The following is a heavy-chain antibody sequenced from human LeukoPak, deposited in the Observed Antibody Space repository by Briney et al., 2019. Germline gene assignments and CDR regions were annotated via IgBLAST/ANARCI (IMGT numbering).Heavy chain of an antibody. J-gene: IGHJ4*02. D-gene: IGHD3-9*01. Sequence: PGGSLRLSCAASGFTFSSYAMHWVRQAPGKGLEYVSAISSNGGSTYYANSVKGRFTISRDNSKNTLYLQMGSLRAEDTAVYYCARAYYDILTGYFDYWGQGTLVTVSS. V-gene: IGHV3-64*01. CDR3: ARAYYDILTGYFDY. CDR2: ISSNGGST. CDR1: GFTFSSYA.